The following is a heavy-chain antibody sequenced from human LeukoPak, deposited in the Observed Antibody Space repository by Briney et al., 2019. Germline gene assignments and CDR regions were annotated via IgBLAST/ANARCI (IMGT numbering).Heavy chain of an antibody. D-gene: IGHD3-9*01. J-gene: IGHJ4*02. Sequence: PGGSLRLSCAASGFTFSSYSMNWVRQAPGKGLEWVSSISNSNNYIYYADSVKGRFTISRDNAKNSLYLQMNSLRAEDTAVYYCARTGGGYDLLTGYYDYWGQGTLVTVSS. CDR1: GFTFSSYS. CDR3: ARTGGGYDLLTGYYDY. CDR2: ISNSNNYI. V-gene: IGHV3-21*01.